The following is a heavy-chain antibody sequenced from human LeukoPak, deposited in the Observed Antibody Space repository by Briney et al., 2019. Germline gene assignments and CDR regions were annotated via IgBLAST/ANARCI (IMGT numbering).Heavy chain of an antibody. CDR3: ASLINIVVVIAILLAWFDP. V-gene: IGHV3-23*01. CDR1: GFTFSSYA. Sequence: GGSLRLSCAASGFTFSSYAMSWVRQAPGKGLEWVSAISGSGGSTYYADSVEGRFTISRDNSKNTLYLQMNSLRAEDTAVYYCASLINIVVVIAILLAWFDPWGQGTLVTVSS. CDR2: ISGSGGST. J-gene: IGHJ5*02. D-gene: IGHD2-21*01.